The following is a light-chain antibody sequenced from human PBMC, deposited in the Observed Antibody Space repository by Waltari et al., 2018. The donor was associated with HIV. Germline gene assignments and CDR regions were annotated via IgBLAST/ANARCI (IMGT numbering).Light chain of an antibody. V-gene: IGKV1-39*01. CDR3: QQSYNTPYT. CDR1: QTIKSF. Sequence: DIQMTQSPSSLSASLGDRVTITCRASQTIKSFLNWYQQKPGKAPNLLIYATSTLHGGVPSRFTGSGSGTAFTLTISSLRPEDFATYYCQQSYNTPYTFGQGTKLEIK. CDR2: ATS. J-gene: IGKJ2*01.